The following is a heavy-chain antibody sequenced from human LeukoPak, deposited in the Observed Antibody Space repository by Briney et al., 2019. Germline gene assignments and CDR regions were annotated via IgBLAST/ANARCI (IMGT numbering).Heavy chain of an antibody. V-gene: IGHV3-48*01. CDR2: ISSSSSTI. D-gene: IGHD3-16*01. CDR3: ARDVGNYEGIYGEYFQY. CDR1: GFTFSSYS. Sequence: GGSLRLSCAASGFTFSSYSMNWVRQAPGKGLEWVSYISSSSSTIYYADSVKGRFTISRDNSENTLYLHMDSLRAEDTALYYCARDVGNYEGIYGEYFQYWGQGTLVTVSS. J-gene: IGHJ1*01.